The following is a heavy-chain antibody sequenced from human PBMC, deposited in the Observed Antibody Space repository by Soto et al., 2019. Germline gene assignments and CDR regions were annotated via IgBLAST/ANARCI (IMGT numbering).Heavy chain of an antibody. CDR3: ARDLGYYDSSGYFDY. J-gene: IGHJ4*02. Sequence: QVHLVESGGGLVKPGGSLRLSCAGSGFTFSDYYMSWIRQAPGKGLEWISYVSSSDSTVYYADSVKGRFTISRDNANNSLYLQMNSLRVEDTAVYYCARDLGYYDSSGYFDYWGQGTLVTVSS. V-gene: IGHV3-11*01. CDR1: GFTFSDYY. D-gene: IGHD3-22*01. CDR2: VSSSDSTV.